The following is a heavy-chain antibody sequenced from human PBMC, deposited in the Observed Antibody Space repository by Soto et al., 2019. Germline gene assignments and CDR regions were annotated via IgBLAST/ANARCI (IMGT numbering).Heavy chain of an antibody. CDR1: GYTFSSYG. Sequence: QVQLVQSGAEVKKPGASVKVSCKASGYTFSSYGISWVRQAPGQGLEWMGWISAYNGNTNYAQKLQGKVTMTTDTTTSTAYMDRRSLRSDDTAIYYCARDNGDGSGSYYGYWGQGTLVTVSS. V-gene: IGHV1-18*01. D-gene: IGHD3-10*01. CDR3: ARDNGDGSGSYYGY. CDR2: ISAYNGNT. J-gene: IGHJ4*02.